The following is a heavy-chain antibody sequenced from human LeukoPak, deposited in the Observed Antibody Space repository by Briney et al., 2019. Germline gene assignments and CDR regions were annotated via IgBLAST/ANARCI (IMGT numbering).Heavy chain of an antibody. CDR3: AELGITMIGGV. V-gene: IGHV3-23*01. Sequence: GGSLRLSCAASGFTFSSYGMSWVRQAPGKGLEWVSAITATSSSTHDADSVQGRFTTSRDNSKNTPYLQMNSLRPEDTAIYYCAELGITMIGGVWGKGTTVTISS. CDR1: GFTFSSYG. CDR2: ITATSSST. J-gene: IGHJ6*04. D-gene: IGHD3-10*02.